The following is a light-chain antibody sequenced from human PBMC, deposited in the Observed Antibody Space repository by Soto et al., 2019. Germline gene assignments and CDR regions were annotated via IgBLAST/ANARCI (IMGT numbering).Light chain of an antibody. CDR2: GAS. CDR3: QQYGSSPRSIT. CDR1: QSVSSSY. J-gene: IGKJ5*01. V-gene: IGKV3-20*01. Sequence: EIVLTQSPGTLSLSPGERSTLSFSSSQSVSSSYLAWYQQKPGQAPRLLIYGASSRATGIPDRFSGSGSGTDFTLTISRLEPEDFAVYYCQQYGSSPRSITFGQGTRLEIK.